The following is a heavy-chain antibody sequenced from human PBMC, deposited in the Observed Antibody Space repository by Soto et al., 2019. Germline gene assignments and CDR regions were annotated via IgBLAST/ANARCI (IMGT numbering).Heavy chain of an antibody. Sequence: GASVKVSSKASGYTFTSYAMHWVRQAPGQGLEWMGGIIPIFGTANYAQKFQGRVTITADESTSTAYMELSSLRSEDTAVYYCARSGYKNDYGGKTDYWGQGTLVTVSS. J-gene: IGHJ4*02. V-gene: IGHV1-69*13. D-gene: IGHD4-17*01. CDR2: IIPIFGTA. CDR3: ARSGYKNDYGGKTDY. CDR1: GYTFTSYA.